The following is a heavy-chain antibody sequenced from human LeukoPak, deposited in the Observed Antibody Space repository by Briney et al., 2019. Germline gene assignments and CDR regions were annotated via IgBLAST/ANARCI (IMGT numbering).Heavy chain of an antibody. CDR3: ARRYCSGGSCYLYYFDY. Sequence: GASVKVSCKASGYTFTNYYMHWVRQAPGQGLEWMGWISAYNGNTNYAQKLQGRVTMTTDTSTSTAYMELRSLRSDDTAVYYCARRYCSGGSCYLYYFDYWAREPWSPSPQ. V-gene: IGHV1-18*04. D-gene: IGHD2-15*01. J-gene: IGHJ4*02. CDR1: GYTFTNYY. CDR2: ISAYNGNT.